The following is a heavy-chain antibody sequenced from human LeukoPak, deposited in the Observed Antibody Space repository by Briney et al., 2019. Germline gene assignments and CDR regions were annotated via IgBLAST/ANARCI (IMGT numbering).Heavy chain of an antibody. J-gene: IGHJ5*02. Sequence: PSETLSLTCTVSGGSISSYYWSWIRQPPGKGLEWIGYIYYSGSTNYNPSLKSRVTISVDTSKNQFSLKLSSVTAADTAVYYCARVTYGSGSYLFDPWGQGTLVTVSS. CDR2: IYYSGST. V-gene: IGHV4-59*08. CDR3: ARVTYGSGSYLFDP. D-gene: IGHD3-10*01. CDR1: GGSISSYY.